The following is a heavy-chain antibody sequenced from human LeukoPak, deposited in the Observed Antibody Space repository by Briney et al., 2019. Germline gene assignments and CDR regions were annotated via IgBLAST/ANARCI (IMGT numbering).Heavy chain of an antibody. CDR3: ARRGSSSPRGFWFDP. D-gene: IGHD6-13*01. J-gene: IGHJ5*02. V-gene: IGHV4-34*01. CDR1: GGSFSGYY. CDR2: INHSGST. Sequence: SETLSLTCAVYGGSFSGYYWSWIRQPPGKGLEWIGEINHSGSTNYNPSLKSRVTISVDTSKNQFPLKLSSVTAADTAVYYCARRGSSSPRGFWFDPWGQGTLVTVSS.